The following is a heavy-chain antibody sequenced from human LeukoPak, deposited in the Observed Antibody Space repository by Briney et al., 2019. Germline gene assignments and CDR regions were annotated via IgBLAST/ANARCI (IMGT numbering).Heavy chain of an antibody. Sequence: SVKVSCKASGGTFSRYAMSWVRQAPEQGLEWMGGIIPIFGTASFAQKFQGRVTITADESTGTAYMELSSLRSEDTAVYYCARVVTPRYCSTPSCYWKGWFDPWGQGTLVTVSS. CDR1: GGTFSRYA. CDR2: IIPIFGTA. CDR3: ARVVTPRYCSTPSCYWKGWFDP. V-gene: IGHV1-69*13. J-gene: IGHJ5*02. D-gene: IGHD2-2*01.